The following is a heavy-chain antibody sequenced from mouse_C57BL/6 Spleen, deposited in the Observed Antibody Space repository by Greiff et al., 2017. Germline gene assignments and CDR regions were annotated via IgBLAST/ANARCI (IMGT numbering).Heavy chain of an antibody. V-gene: IGHV5-17*01. CDR2: ISSGSSTI. Sequence: EVQRVESGGGLVKPGGSLKLSCAASGFTFRDYGMHWVRQAPEKGLEWVAYISSGSSTIYYADTVKGRFTLSRDNAKNTLCLQMTSLRSEDTAMYYCARKEAMDYWGQGTSVTVSS. J-gene: IGHJ4*01. CDR1: GFTFRDYG. CDR3: ARKEAMDY.